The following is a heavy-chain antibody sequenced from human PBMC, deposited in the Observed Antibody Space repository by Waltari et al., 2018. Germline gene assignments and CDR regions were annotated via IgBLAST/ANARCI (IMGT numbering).Heavy chain of an antibody. D-gene: IGHD3-10*01. Sequence: QVQLQESGPGLVKPSETLSLTCTVSGGSISSYYWSWIRKPPGKGLEWIGYIYYSGSTNYNPSLKSRVTISVDTSKNQFSLKLSSVTAADTAVYYCAGETGGSGSYAQFDYWGQGTLVTVSS. V-gene: IGHV4-59*01. CDR1: GGSISSYY. J-gene: IGHJ4*02. CDR2: IYYSGST. CDR3: AGETGGSGSYAQFDY.